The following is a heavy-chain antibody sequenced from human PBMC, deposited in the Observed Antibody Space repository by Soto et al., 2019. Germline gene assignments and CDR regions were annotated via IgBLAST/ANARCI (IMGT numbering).Heavy chain of an antibody. CDR3: AGGGINYGDDRSMDV. V-gene: IGHV3-21*01. J-gene: IGHJ6*03. Sequence: EVQLVESGGGLVKPGGSLRLSCAASGFTFSSYNMNWVRQAPGKGLEWVSSLSSSSTYIYYADSVKGRFTISRDNAKNSLYLQMNSLRAEDTAVYYGAGGGINYGDDRSMDVWGKGTTVTVSS. CDR1: GFTFSSYN. D-gene: IGHD4-17*01. CDR2: LSSSSTYI.